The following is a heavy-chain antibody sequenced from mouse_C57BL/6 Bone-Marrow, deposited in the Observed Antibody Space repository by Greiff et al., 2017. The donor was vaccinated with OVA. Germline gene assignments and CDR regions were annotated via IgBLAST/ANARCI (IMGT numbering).Heavy chain of an antibody. D-gene: IGHD6-2*01. J-gene: IGHJ2*01. V-gene: IGHV6-3*01. Sequence: VQLKESGGGLVQPGGSMKLSCVASGFTFSNYWMNWVRQSPEKGLEWVAQIRLKSDNYATHYAESVKGRFTISRDDSKSSVYLQMNNLRAEDTGIYYCTGSLALYYFDYWGQGTTLTVSS. CDR1: GFTFSNYW. CDR2: IRLKSDNYAT. CDR3: TGSLALYYFDY.